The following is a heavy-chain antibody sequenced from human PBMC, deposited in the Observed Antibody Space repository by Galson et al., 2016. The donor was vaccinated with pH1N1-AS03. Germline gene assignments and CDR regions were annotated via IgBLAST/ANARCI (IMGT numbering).Heavy chain of an antibody. CDR2: IYWDADK. CDR1: GLSLPPGAVG. V-gene: IGHV2-5*02. Sequence: PALVKPPQILTLTCSFSGLSLPPGAVGVVWIRHPPGKALEWLALIYWDADKRYNSSLKSRLTNTKENYKNQVVLTMTNMDPVYTATYYCARTAGWLPDFWGQGTLVTVSS. D-gene: IGHD3-9*01. J-gene: IGHJ4*02. CDR3: ARTAGWLPDF.